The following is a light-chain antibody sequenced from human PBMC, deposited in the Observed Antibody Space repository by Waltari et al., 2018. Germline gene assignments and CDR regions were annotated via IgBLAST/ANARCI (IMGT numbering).Light chain of an antibody. CDR3: QQYDNTPYT. J-gene: IGKJ2*01. CDR1: QSVVYSFNNKDY. V-gene: IGKV4-1*01. CDR2: WAS. Sequence: DIAMTQSPDSLPVSLGETATINCKSSQSVVYSFNNKDYLAWYQQKPGQPPKLLMLWASTRASGVPDRFSCSGFGTDFTLTISNLQAENLAVFYCQQYDNTPYTFCPGTRLEIK.